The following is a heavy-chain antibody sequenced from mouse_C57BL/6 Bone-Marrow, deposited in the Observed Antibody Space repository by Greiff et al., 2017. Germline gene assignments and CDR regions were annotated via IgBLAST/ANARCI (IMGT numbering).Heavy chain of an antibody. D-gene: IGHD1-1*01. Sequence: EVKLVESGGGLVKPGGSLKLSCAASGFTFSSYTMSWVRQTPEKRLQWVAASSGGGGNTYYPDSVTGRFTISRDNDKNILYLQMSSLRSEDTAWYYCSRQVTTVLATKYFDVWGTGTTVTVSS. CDR1: GFTFSSYT. V-gene: IGHV5-9*01. J-gene: IGHJ1*03. CDR3: SRQVTTVLATKYFDV. CDR2: SSGGGGNT.